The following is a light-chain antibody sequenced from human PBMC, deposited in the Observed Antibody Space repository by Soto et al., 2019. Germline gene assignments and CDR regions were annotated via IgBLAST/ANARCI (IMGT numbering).Light chain of an antibody. CDR1: SSDVGAYKY. CDR3: SSFTGTTTLDV. CDR2: GVS. J-gene: IGLJ1*01. V-gene: IGLV2-14*03. Sequence: QSALTQPASVSGSPGQSITISCTGTSSDVGAYKYVSWYQQHPDKVPKLIIYGVSNRPSGVSNRFSGSKSGNTAFLTLSGLQPEDEDEYYCSSFTGTTTLDVFGTGTKVTVL.